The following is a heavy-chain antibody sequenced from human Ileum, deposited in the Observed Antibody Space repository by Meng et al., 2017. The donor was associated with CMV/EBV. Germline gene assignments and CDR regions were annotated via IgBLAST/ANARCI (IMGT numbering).Heavy chain of an antibody. Sequence: LSLTCAASGFTFDDYTMHWVRQAPGKGLEWVSLISWDGGSTYYADSVKGRFTISRDNSKNSLYLQMNSLRTEDTALYYCAKARREGYSNYLYYFDYWGQGTLVTVSS. V-gene: IGHV3-43*01. CDR1: GFTFDDYT. CDR3: AKARREGYSNYLYYFDY. J-gene: IGHJ4*02. D-gene: IGHD4-11*01. CDR2: ISWDGGST.